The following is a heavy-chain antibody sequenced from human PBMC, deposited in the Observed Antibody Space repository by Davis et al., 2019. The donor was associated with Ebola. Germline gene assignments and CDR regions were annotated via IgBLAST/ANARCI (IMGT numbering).Heavy chain of an antibody. V-gene: IGHV3-30-3*01. Sequence: PGGSLRLSCAASGFTFSSYAMHWVRQAPGKGLEWVAVISYDGSNKYYADSVKGRFTISRDNAKNSLYLQMNSLRAEDTAVYYCARDVINVVGASRGIYYGLDVWGKGTTVTVSS. CDR2: ISYDGSNK. CDR1: GFTFSSYA. CDR3: ARDVINVVGASRGIYYGLDV. J-gene: IGHJ6*04. D-gene: IGHD1-26*01.